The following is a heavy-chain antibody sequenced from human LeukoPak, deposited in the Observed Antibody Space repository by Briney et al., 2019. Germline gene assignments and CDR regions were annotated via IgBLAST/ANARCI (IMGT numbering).Heavy chain of an antibody. CDR3: ARTTPLSSSWYPPYFDY. J-gene: IGHJ4*02. D-gene: IGHD6-13*01. V-gene: IGHV4-39*01. CDR2: IYYSGST. CDR1: GGSISSSSSY. Sequence: SETLSLTCTVSGGSISSSSSYWGWIRQPPGKGLEWTGSIYYSGSTYYNPSLKSRVTISVDTSKNQFSLKLSSVTAADTAVYYCARTTPLSSSWYPPYFDYWGQGTLVTVSS.